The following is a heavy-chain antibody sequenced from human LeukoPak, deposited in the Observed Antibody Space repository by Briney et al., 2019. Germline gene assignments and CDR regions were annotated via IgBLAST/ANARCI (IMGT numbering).Heavy chain of an antibody. CDR3: VRDDEEKRGNHFDY. J-gene: IGHJ4*02. CDR1: GDSVSSKSAA. CDR2: TYYKSKWYT. Sequence: SQTLSLTCVISGDSVSSKSAAWHWIRQSPSRGLEWLGMTYYKSKWYTDYAVSVQSRIRINPDTTKNQFSLQLDSVTPEDTALYYCVRDDEEKRGNHFDYWGQGILVTVSS. V-gene: IGHV6-1*01. D-gene: IGHD1-14*01.